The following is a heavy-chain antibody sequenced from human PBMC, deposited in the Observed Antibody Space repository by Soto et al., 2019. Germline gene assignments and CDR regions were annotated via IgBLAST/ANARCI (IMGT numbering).Heavy chain of an antibody. J-gene: IGHJ6*02. CDR3: ARPLVAPVAGPYYYGMDV. CDR2: IWYDGNTK. Sequence: QIQLVESGGGVVQPGRSLRLSCTASGFTFNSYGFKWVRQAPGKWLEWVAVIWYDGNTKYYADSVKGRFTISRDNLKSTVYLQMNGPTAEDTAVYYCARPLVAPVAGPYYYGMDVWGQGTAVTVSS. D-gene: IGHD6-19*01. CDR1: GFTFNSYG. V-gene: IGHV3-33*01.